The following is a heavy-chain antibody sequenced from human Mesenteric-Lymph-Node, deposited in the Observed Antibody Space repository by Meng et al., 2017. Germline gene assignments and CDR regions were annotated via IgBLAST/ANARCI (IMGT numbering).Heavy chain of an antibody. CDR1: GYTFTSYG. CDR3: ATSNHYYTSGNYYKIPSEFDY. Sequence: ASVKVSCKASGYTFTSYGISWVRQAPGQGLEWMGWISAYNGNTNYAQKLQGRVTMTTDTSTSTAYMELRSLRSDDTAVYCCATSNHYYTSGNYYKIPSEFDYWGQGTLVTVSS. J-gene: IGHJ4*02. CDR2: ISAYNGNT. D-gene: IGHD3-10*01. V-gene: IGHV1-18*01.